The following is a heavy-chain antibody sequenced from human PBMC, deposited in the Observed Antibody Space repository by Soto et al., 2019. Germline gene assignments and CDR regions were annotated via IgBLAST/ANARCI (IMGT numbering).Heavy chain of an antibody. J-gene: IGHJ6*02. Sequence: GGSLRLSCAASGFTFSSYAMSWVRQAPGKGLEWVSAISGSGGSTYYADSVKGRFTISRDNSKNTLYLQMNSLRAEDTSVYYCAKRLQVSGSSLYSGMDVWGQGTTVTVSS. CDR1: GFTFSSYA. D-gene: IGHD1-26*01. V-gene: IGHV3-23*01. CDR2: ISGSGGST. CDR3: AKRLQVSGSSLYSGMDV.